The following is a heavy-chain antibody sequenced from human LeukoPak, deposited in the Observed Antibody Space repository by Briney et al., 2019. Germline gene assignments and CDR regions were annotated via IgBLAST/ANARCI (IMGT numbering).Heavy chain of an antibody. Sequence: PSETLSLTCTVSGGSISSHYLTWIRQPAGKGLEWIGRINTSGSTNYNPSLKSRVTMSVDTSKNELSLKLTSVTAADTAVYYCARDRIISGYSEGFDYWGQGTLVTVSS. CDR2: INTSGST. V-gene: IGHV4-4*07. CDR1: GGSISSHY. D-gene: IGHD3-22*01. J-gene: IGHJ4*02. CDR3: ARDRIISGYSEGFDY.